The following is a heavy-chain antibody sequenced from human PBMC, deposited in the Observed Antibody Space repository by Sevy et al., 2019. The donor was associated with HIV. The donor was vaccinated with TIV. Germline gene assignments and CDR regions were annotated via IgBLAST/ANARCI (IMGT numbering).Heavy chain of an antibody. V-gene: IGHV3-15*01. D-gene: IGHD6-6*01. CDR1: GFTFSNAW. CDR3: TTDLTGIAARPFYYYYGMDV. Sequence: GGSLRLSCAASGFTFSNAWMSWVRQAPGKGLEWVGRIKSKTDGGTTDYAAPVKGRFTISRDDSKNTLYLQMNGLKTEDTAVSYCTTDLTGIAARPFYYYYGMDVWGQGTTVTVSS. J-gene: IGHJ6*02. CDR2: IKSKTDGGTT.